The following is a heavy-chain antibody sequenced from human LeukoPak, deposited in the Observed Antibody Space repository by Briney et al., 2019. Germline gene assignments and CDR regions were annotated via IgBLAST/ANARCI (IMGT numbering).Heavy chain of an antibody. CDR2: FDAEEGET. V-gene: IGHV1-24*01. J-gene: IGHJ4*02. Sequence: ASVKVSCKVSGYILTELSMHWVRQAPGKGLEWMGGFDAEEGETIYSRKFQGRVTMTEDTSTDTAYMELSSLRSEDTAVYYCATGGMYSGSGFDFWGQGTLVTVSS. D-gene: IGHD6-13*01. CDR3: ATGGMYSGSGFDF. CDR1: GYILTELS.